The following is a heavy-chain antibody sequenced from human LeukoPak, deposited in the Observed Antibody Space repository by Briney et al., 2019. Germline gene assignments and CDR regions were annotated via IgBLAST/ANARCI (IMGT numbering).Heavy chain of an antibody. CDR3: ARVDSRTAQFDY. CDR1: GFTVSSNY. D-gene: IGHD6-13*01. CDR2: IYSGGIT. Sequence: PGGSLRLSCAASGFTVSSNYMSWVRQAPGKGLEWVSVIYSGGITYYADSVKGRFTISRDNSKNTLYLQMNSLRAEDTAVYHCARVDSRTAQFDYWGQGTLVTVSS. V-gene: IGHV3-66*01. J-gene: IGHJ4*02.